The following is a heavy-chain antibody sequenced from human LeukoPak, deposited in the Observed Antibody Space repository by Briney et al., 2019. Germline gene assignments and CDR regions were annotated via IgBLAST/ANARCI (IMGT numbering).Heavy chain of an antibody. D-gene: IGHD4-17*01. J-gene: IGHJ4*02. CDR1: GFTFSSYD. V-gene: IGHV3-13*01. Sequence: PGGSLRLSCAASGFTFSSYDMHWVRQATGKGLEWVSAIGTVHDTHYPDSVKGRFTISRENAKNSLYLQVNSLRAGDTAVYYCAKDGGYGDYYFDYWGQGTLVTVSS. CDR3: AKDGGYGDYYFDY. CDR2: IGTVHDT.